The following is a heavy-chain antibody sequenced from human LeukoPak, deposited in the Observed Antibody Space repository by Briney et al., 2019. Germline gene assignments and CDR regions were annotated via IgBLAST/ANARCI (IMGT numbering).Heavy chain of an antibody. CDR3: ARRFIGYYYYYMDV. J-gene: IGHJ6*03. Sequence: GGSLRLSCAASGFTFSSYWMSWVRQAPGKGLEYVSAISSNGGSTYYANSVKGRFTISRDNSKNTLYLQMGSLRAEDMAVYYCARRFIGYYYYYMDVWGKGTTVTVSS. CDR1: GFTFSSYW. V-gene: IGHV3-64*01. CDR2: ISSNGGST. D-gene: IGHD3-10*01.